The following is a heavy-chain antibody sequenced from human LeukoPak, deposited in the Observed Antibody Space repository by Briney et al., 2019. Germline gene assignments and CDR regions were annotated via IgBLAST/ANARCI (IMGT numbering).Heavy chain of an antibody. D-gene: IGHD3-10*01. V-gene: IGHV4-34*01. CDR3: ARGRKTMVRGVISSSSLYYYSYYMDV. Sequence: SETLSLTCAVYGGSFSGYYWSWIRQPPGKGLEWIGEINHSGSTNYNPSLKSRVTISVDTSKNQSSLKLSSVTAADTAVYYCARGRKTMVRGVISSSSLYYYSYYMDVWGKGTTVTISS. CDR2: INHSGST. J-gene: IGHJ6*03. CDR1: GGSFSGYY.